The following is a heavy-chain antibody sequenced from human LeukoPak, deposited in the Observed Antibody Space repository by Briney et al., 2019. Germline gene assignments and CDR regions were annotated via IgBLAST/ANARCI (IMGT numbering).Heavy chain of an antibody. CDR3: ARGYGAGRGDNWFDP. CDR1: GFPVSTTY. J-gene: IGHJ5*02. CDR2: IYAGSET. Sequence: PGGSLRLSRSASGFPVSTTYMTWVRQAPGKGLEWVSAIYAGSETYYADSVKGRFTIPRDNSKNMLYLQMNSLRGEDTAVYYCARGYGAGRGDNWFDPWGQGTLVTVSS. D-gene: IGHD4/OR15-4a*01. V-gene: IGHV3-53*01.